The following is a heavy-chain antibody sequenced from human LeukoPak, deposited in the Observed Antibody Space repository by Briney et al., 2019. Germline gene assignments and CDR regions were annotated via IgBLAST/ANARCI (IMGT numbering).Heavy chain of an antibody. D-gene: IGHD3-22*01. CDR3: ARDFHDSSGYFTFDI. CDR2: IYSGGST. J-gene: IGHJ3*02. CDR1: GFTVSSNY. Sequence: GGSLRLSCAASGFTVSSNYMSWVRQAPGKGLEWVSVIYSGGSTYYADSVKGRFTISRDNSKNTLYLQMNSLRAEDTAVYYCARDFHDSSGYFTFDIWGQGTMVTVSS. V-gene: IGHV3-53*01.